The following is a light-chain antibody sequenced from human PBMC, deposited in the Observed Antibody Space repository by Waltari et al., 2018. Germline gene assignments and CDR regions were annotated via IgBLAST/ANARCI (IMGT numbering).Light chain of an antibody. CDR3: QQSYSTPQELT. CDR1: QSISSY. CDR2: AAS. J-gene: IGKJ4*01. V-gene: IGKV1-39*01. Sequence: DIQMTQSPSSLSASVGDRVTITCRASQSISSYLNGYQQKPGKAPKLLIYAASSLQSGVPSRFSGSGSGTDFTLTISSLQPEDFATYYCQQSYSTPQELTFGGGTKVEIK.